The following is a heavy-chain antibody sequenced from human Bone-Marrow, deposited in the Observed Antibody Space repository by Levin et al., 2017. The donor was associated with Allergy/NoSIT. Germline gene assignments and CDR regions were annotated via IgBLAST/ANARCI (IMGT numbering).Heavy chain of an antibody. V-gene: IGHV3-23*01. D-gene: IGHD3-16*02. CDR2: ISGSDTST. Sequence: PGGSLRLSCAASGFIFSNYVMTWVRQAPGKGLEWVSTISGSDTSTYYAESVKGRFTISRDNSKDTLYLQMNSLRAEDTALYYCAKDRVGVLADAFDIWGRGTMVAVSA. CDR3: AKDRVGVLADAFDI. J-gene: IGHJ3*02. CDR1: GFIFSNYV.